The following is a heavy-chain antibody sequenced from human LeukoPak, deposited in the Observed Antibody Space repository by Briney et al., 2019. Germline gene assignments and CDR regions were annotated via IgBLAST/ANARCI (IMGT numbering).Heavy chain of an antibody. D-gene: IGHD4-17*01. CDR3: ARDSSGDYGGGFDP. V-gene: IGHV3-30-3*01. CDR2: ISYDGSNK. CDR1: GFTFSSYA. Sequence: PGRSLRLSCAASGFTFSSYAMHWVRQAPGKGLEWVAVISYDGSNKCYADSVKGRFTISRDNSKNTLYLQMNSLRAEDTAVYYCARDSSGDYGGGFDPWGQGTLVTVSS. J-gene: IGHJ5*02.